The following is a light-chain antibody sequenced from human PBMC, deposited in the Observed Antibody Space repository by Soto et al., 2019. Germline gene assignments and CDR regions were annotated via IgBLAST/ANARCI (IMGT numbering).Light chain of an antibody. Sequence: QSVLTQPPSVSGAPGQRVTISCTGSSSNIGAGYDVHWYQQLPGTAPKLLIYGNSNRPSGVPDRFSGSKSGTSASLAITGLQAEEEADYYCQSYDSSHVLFGGGTKLTVL. CDR1: SSNIGAGYD. J-gene: IGLJ2*01. CDR3: QSYDSSHVL. CDR2: GNS. V-gene: IGLV1-40*01.